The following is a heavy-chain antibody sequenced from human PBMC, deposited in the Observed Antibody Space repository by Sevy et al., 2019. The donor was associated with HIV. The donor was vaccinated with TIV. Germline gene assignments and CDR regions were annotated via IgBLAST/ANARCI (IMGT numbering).Heavy chain of an antibody. CDR3: ATEDIVLGGDNYYGIDV. CDR2: IHSGGKI. V-gene: IGHV3-53*01. CDR1: GFSVSSNY. Sequence: GGSLRLSCAASGFSVSSNYMSWVRQAPGKGPEWVSVIHSGGKISYADSVQGRFTISRDNSKNTLYLQMNSLRAEDTAVYYCATEDIVLGGDNYYGIDVWGQGTTVTVSS. D-gene: IGHD2-15*01. J-gene: IGHJ6*02.